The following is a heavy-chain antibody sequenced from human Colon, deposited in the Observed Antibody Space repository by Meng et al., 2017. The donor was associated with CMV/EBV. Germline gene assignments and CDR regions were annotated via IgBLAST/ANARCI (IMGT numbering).Heavy chain of an antibody. J-gene: IGHJ4*02. Sequence: QVQMVESGGVVVQPGRSLILSCTASGFMFISSSIHWVRQAPGKGLEWVAVIGNDEITKFYADSVRDRFIISRDNSKNSVSLQMDSLRPEDTAVYYCAKEGRNEGTHFDYWGQGTLVTVSS. CDR2: IGNDEITK. CDR3: AKEGRNEGTHFDY. CDR1: GFMFISSS. V-gene: IGHV3-30-3*01. D-gene: IGHD1-14*01.